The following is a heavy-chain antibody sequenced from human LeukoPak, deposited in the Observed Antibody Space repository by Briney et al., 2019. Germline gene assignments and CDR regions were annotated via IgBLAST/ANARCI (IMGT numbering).Heavy chain of an antibody. CDR3: ARGELFFSAFDI. J-gene: IGHJ3*02. Sequence: ASVKVSCKASGYSFTSYYMNWVRQAPGQGLEWIGIINPIGGSTHYAQRFQGRLTMTRDTSTSTGYMELSSLRSEDTAVCYCARGELFFSAFDIWGQGTMVIVSS. CDR1: GYSFTSYY. V-gene: IGHV1-46*03. D-gene: IGHD1-7*01. CDR2: INPIGGST.